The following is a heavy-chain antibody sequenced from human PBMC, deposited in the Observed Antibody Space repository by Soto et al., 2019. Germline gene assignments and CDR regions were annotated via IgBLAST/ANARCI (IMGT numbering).Heavy chain of an antibody. CDR3: AKETIEVGGPNYFDY. D-gene: IGHD6-19*01. J-gene: IGHJ4*02. CDR2: VSHDGLAQ. Sequence: QVQLVESGGGVVQPGTPLRLLCEGSGFTFSRYGMHWVRQAPGMGLEWVAVVSHDGLAQYYGDSVKGRFTISRDNSQNTLYLQMNSLRTEDTAVYYCAKETIEVGGPNYFDYWGQGTLVTVSS. CDR1: GFTFSRYG. V-gene: IGHV3-30*18.